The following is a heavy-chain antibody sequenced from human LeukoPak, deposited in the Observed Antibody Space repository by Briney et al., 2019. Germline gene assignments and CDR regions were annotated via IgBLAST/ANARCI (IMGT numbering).Heavy chain of an antibody. CDR2: IHHDGRI. J-gene: IGHJ5*02. D-gene: IGHD2-2*01. CDR3: ARDSPAMGKNWFDP. Sequence: SETLSLTCDVSGGSIDSTNWWNWVRQPPGKGLEWIGEIHHDGRINYNPSLKSRVTLSVDTSKNQFSLRLSSVTAADTAVYYCARDSPAMGKNWFDPWGQGTLVTVSS. V-gene: IGHV4/OR15-8*01. CDR1: GGSIDSTNW.